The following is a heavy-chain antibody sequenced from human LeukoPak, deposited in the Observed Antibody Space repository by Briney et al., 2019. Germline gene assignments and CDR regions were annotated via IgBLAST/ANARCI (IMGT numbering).Heavy chain of an antibody. J-gene: IGHJ3*02. CDR1: GGSISSYY. Sequence: SETLSLTCTVSGGSISSYYWSWIRQPPGKGLEWIGYIYYSGSTNYNPSLKSRVTISVDTSKNQSSLKLSSVTAADTAVYYCAREEMATPWTPRTNAFDIWGQGTMVTVSS. CDR3: AREEMATPWTPRTNAFDI. V-gene: IGHV4-59*01. D-gene: IGHD5-24*01. CDR2: IYYSGST.